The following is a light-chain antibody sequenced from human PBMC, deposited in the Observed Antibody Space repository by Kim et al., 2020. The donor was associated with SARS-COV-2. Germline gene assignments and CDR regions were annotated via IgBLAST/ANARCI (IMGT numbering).Light chain of an antibody. CDR2: DKD. Sequence: SSELTQDPAVSVALGQTVRITCQGDSLRSYYASWYQQKPGQAPVLVIYDKDNRPSGIPDRFSGSGSGNTASLTITGAQAEDEAGYYYNSRDNNTNHWVFGGGTQLTVL. CDR3: NSRDNNTNHWV. CDR1: SLRSYY. J-gene: IGLJ3*02. V-gene: IGLV3-19*01.